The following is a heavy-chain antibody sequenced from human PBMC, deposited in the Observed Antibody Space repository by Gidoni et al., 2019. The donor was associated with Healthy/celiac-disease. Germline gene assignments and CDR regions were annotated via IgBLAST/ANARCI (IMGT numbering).Heavy chain of an antibody. J-gene: IGHJ4*02. Sequence: QLQLQESGPGLVKLSETLSLHCTVSGGSISSSSYYWGWIRQPPGKGLEWIGSIYYSGSTYYNPSLKSRVTISVDTSKNQFSLKLSSVTAADTAVYYCARVPIAVAGYYFDYWGQGTLVTVSS. V-gene: IGHV4-39*07. D-gene: IGHD6-19*01. CDR2: IYYSGST. CDR3: ARVPIAVAGYYFDY. CDR1: GGSISSSSYY.